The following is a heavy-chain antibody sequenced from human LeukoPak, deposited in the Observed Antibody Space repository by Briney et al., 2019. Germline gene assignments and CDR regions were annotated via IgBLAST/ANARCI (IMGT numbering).Heavy chain of an antibody. J-gene: IGHJ3*01. CDR2: ISGNGVNT. CDR1: GFTLSSYA. Sequence: GGSLRLSCAASGFTLSSYAMHWVRQAPGKGLEYVSAISGNGVNTYYADSVKGRFIISRDISKNTLYLQMDGLRGDDMAVYYCARERLGMVIFADAFDVWGQGTLVTVSS. CDR3: ARERLGMVIFADAFDV. D-gene: IGHD3-22*01. V-gene: IGHV3-64*02.